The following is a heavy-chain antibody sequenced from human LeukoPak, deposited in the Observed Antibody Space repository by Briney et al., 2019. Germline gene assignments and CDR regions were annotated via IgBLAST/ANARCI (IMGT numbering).Heavy chain of an antibody. CDR2: ISGRDGNT. V-gene: IGHV3-23*01. CDR1: GFTFYNAW. Sequence: GGSLRLSCVVSGFTFYNAWMSWVRQAPGKGLEWVSSISGRDGNTYYGDSVKGRFTISRDNSKSTLYLQMNSLRVEDTALYYCARIMSASGSHRAFDIWGQGTMVAVSS. J-gene: IGHJ3*02. D-gene: IGHD3-10*01. CDR3: ARIMSASGSHRAFDI.